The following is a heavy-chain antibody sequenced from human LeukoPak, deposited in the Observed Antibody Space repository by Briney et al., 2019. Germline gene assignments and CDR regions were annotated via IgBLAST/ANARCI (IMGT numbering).Heavy chain of an antibody. CDR3: ARARLGEYDAFDI. D-gene: IGHD3-16*01. V-gene: IGHV3-33*01. CDR2: IWYDGSNK. CDR1: GFTFSSYG. J-gene: IGHJ3*02. Sequence: AGGSLRLSCAASGFTFSSYGMHWVRQAPGKGLEWVAVIWYDGSNKYYADSVKGRFTISRDNSKNTLYLQMNSLRAEDTAVYYCARARLGEYDAFDIWGQGTMVTVSS.